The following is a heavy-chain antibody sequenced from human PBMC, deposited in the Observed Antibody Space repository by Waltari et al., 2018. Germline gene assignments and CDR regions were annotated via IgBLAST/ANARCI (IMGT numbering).Heavy chain of an antibody. CDR2: ISAYNGNT. Sequence: QVQLVQSGAEVKKPGASVKVSCKASGYTFTSYGISWVRQAPGQGLEWMGWISAYNGNTNYAQKLQGRVTMTTDTSTSTAYMELRSLRSDDTAVYYCARVKVGDVLLWFRELLFLPDYWGQGTLVTVSS. CDR3: ARVKVGDVLLWFRELLFLPDY. V-gene: IGHV1-18*01. D-gene: IGHD3-10*01. CDR1: GYTFTSYG. J-gene: IGHJ4*02.